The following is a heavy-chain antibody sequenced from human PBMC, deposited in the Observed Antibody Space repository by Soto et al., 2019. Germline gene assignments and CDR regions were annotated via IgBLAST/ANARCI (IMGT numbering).Heavy chain of an antibody. CDR2: ISAYNGNT. CDR1: GYTFTTYG. J-gene: IGHJ4*02. CDR3: ARVYRITMVRGELSEY. D-gene: IGHD3-10*01. Sequence: QVQLVQSGAEVKKPGASVKVSCKASGYTFTTYGISWVRQAPGQGLEWMGWISAYNGNTNYAQKLQGRVTMTTATSTRTAYMELRSLRSDDPAVYYCARVYRITMVRGELSEYWGQGTLVTVSS. V-gene: IGHV1-18*01.